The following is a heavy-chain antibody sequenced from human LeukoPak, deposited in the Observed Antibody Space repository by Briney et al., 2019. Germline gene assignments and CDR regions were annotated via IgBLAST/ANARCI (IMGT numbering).Heavy chain of an antibody. CDR2: ISWNSGSI. D-gene: IGHD3-22*01. CDR1: GFTFDDYA. CDR3: AGGYYYDTRNAFDI. Sequence: PGGSLRLSCAASGFTFDDYAMHWVRQAPGKGLEWVSGISWNSGSIGYADSVKGRFTISRDNAKNSLYLQMNSLRPEDTALYYCAGGYYYDTRNAFDIWGQGTMVTVSS. V-gene: IGHV3-9*01. J-gene: IGHJ3*02.